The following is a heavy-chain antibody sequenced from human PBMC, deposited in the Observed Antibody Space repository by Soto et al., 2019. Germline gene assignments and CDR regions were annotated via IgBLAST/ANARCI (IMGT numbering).Heavy chain of an antibody. J-gene: IGHJ3*02. CDR1: GGSISSYY. CDR3: AGDKGYCSGGSCYPVYAFDI. Sequence: SETLSLTCTVSGGSISSYYWSWIRQPPGKGLEWIGYIYYSGSTNYNPSLKSRVTISVDTSKNQFSLKLSSVTAADTAVYYCAGDKGYCSGGSCYPVYAFDIWGHGTMVTVSS. CDR2: IYYSGST. V-gene: IGHV4-59*08. D-gene: IGHD2-15*01.